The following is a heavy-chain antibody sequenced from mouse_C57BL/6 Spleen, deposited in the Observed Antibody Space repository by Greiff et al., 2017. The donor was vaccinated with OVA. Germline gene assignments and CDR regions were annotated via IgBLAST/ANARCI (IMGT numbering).Heavy chain of an antibody. Sequence: QVQLQQPGAELVKPGASVKLSCKASGYTFTSYWMHWVKQRPGRGLEWIVRIDPNSGGTTYNEKFKSKATLTVDKPSSTAYMQLSSLTSEDSAVYYCARWGYDYDGAMDYWGQGTSVTVSS. CDR1: GYTFTSYW. CDR2: IDPNSGGT. CDR3: ARWGYDYDGAMDY. J-gene: IGHJ4*01. D-gene: IGHD2-4*01. V-gene: IGHV1-72*01.